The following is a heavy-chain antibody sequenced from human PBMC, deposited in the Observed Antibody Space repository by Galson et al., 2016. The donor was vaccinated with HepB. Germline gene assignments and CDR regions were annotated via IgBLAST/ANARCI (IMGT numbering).Heavy chain of an antibody. D-gene: IGHD3-3*01. CDR2: FRPDDSDT. CDR1: GYTFSTSW. J-gene: IGHJ4*02. V-gene: IGHV5-51*01. Sequence: QSGADVKKPGESLKISCEGSGYTFSTSWIAWVRQRPGKGLEWMAIFRPDDSDTTYSPSFEGQVTVSADKSIRTAYLQWSSLMASDSGMYYCARQSSGYFDFWGQGTLVTVSS. CDR3: ARQSSGYFDF.